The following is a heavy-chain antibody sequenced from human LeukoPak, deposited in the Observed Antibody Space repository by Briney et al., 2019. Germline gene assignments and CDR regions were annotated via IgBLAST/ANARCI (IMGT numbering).Heavy chain of an antibody. CDR1: GFTFSSYW. V-gene: IGHV3-7*01. D-gene: IGHD3-22*01. Sequence: GGSLRLSCAASGFTFSSYWMSWVRQAPGKGLEWVANIKQDGSEKYYVDSVKGRFTISRDNAKNSLYLQMNSLRAEDTAVYYCARDRGITMIVPEAFDIWAKGQWSPSLQ. CDR3: ARDRGITMIVPEAFDI. J-gene: IGHJ3*02. CDR2: IKQDGSEK.